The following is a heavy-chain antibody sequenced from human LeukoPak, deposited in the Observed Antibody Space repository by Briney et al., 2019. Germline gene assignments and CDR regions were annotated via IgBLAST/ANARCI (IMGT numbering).Heavy chain of an antibody. CDR1: GGSISSNSYY. D-gene: IGHD2/OR15-2a*01. CDR2: IYRSGST. Sequence: SETLSLTCTVSGGSISSNSYYWGWVRQPPGKGLEWIASIYRSGSTYYNPSLESRVTISVDTSKNQFSLNLSSVTAADTAVYFCARHGRPIRRFDELLGNRNSPYFFDYWGQGTLVSVSS. J-gene: IGHJ4*02. CDR3: ARHGRPIRRFDELLGNRNSPYFFDY. V-gene: IGHV4-39*01.